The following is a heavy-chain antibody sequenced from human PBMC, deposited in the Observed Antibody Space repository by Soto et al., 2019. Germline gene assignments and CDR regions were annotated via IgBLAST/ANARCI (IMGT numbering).Heavy chain of an antibody. D-gene: IGHD3-22*01. V-gene: IGHV4-59*08. J-gene: IGHJ3*02. CDR1: GGSISSYY. CDR3: ARVTPYYYDSSGYYSYAFDI. Sequence: SEPLSLTCTVSGGSISSYYWSWIRQPPGKGLEWIGYMYYGGRTNYNPSLKSRVTISVDTSKMQVSLKLSSVTAADTAVYYCARVTPYYYDSSGYYSYAFDIWGQGTMVT. CDR2: MYYGGRT.